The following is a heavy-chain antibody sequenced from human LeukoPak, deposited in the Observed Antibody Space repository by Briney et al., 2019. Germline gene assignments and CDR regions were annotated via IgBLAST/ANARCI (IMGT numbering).Heavy chain of an antibody. CDR2: VYYSGST. J-gene: IGHJ4*02. D-gene: IGHD6-13*01. Sequence: PSETLSLTCTVSGGSISSNIHYWGWIRQPPGKGLEWIGSVYYSGSTYYNPSLKSRVTISVDTSKNQFSLKLSSVTAADTAVYYCARRGIAAAGYDYWGQGTLVTVSS. CDR3: ARRGIAAAGYDY. V-gene: IGHV4-39*01. CDR1: GGSISSNIHY.